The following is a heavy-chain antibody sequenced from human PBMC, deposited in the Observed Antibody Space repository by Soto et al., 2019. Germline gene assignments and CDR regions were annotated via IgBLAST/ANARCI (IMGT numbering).Heavy chain of an antibody. Sequence: ASVKVSCKASGYTFTNYGISWVRQAPGQGLEWMGWINVYNGNTKYAQKVQGRVTMTTDTSTSTAYMELRSLRSDDTAVYYCARAQLLLWFGKNNWFDPWGQGTLVTVSS. CDR3: ARAQLLLWFGKNNWFDP. V-gene: IGHV1-18*01. D-gene: IGHD3-10*01. J-gene: IGHJ5*02. CDR2: INVYNGNT. CDR1: GYTFTNYG.